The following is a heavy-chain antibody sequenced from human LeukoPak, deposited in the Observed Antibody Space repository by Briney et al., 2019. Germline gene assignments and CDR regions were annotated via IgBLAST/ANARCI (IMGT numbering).Heavy chain of an antibody. V-gene: IGHV3-23*01. D-gene: IGHD5-24*01. CDR1: GFTSSDSA. CDR3: ARDIQLST. CDR2: ISFSGDSI. J-gene: IGHJ3*01. Sequence: PGGSLRLSCAASGFTSSDSAMTWVRQAPGKGLEWVSLISFSGDSIYYADSVRGRFTISRDNSKDTLYLQMNSLRAEDTAIYYCARDIQLSTWGLGTMVTVSS.